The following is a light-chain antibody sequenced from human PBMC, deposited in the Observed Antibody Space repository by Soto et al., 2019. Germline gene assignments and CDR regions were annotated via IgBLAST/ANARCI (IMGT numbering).Light chain of an antibody. CDR3: QQYNNWPPVYT. J-gene: IGKJ2*01. Sequence: EIVMTQSPATLSVSPGERATLSCRASQSVSSNLAWYQQKPGQAPRLLIYGASTRAPGIPARFSGSGSGTEFTLTISSLQSEDGEVYYFQQYNNWPPVYTFGQGTKLEIK. V-gene: IGKV3-15*01. CDR2: GAS. CDR1: QSVSSN.